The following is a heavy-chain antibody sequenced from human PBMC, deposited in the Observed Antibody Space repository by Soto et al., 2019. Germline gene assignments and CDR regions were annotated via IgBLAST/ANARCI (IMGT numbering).Heavy chain of an antibody. V-gene: IGHV4-30-4*01. CDR3: ARAGHYDFWSGRNEDAFDI. J-gene: IGHJ3*02. CDR2: IYYSGST. Sequence: QVQLQESGPGLVKPSQTLSLTCTVSGGSISSGDYYWSWIRQPPGKGLEWIGYIYYSGSTYYHQSLKSRVTISVATAKNQFSLKLSSVTAADTAVYYCARAGHYDFWSGRNEDAFDIWGQGTMVTVSS. D-gene: IGHD3-3*01. CDR1: GGSISSGDYY.